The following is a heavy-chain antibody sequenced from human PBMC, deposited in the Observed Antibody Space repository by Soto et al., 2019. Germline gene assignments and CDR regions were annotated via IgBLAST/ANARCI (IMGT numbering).Heavy chain of an antibody. CDR1: GGTFSSYT. V-gene: IGHV1-69*02. D-gene: IGHD1-7*01. Sequence: QVQLVQSGAEVKKPGSSVKVSCKASGGTFSSYTISWVRQAPGQGLEWMGRIIPILGIANYAQKFQGRVTITADKSTSTAYMELSSLRSEDTAVYYCARTLNWNYGDYFDYWGQGTLVTVSS. CDR3: ARTLNWNYGDYFDY. CDR2: IIPILGIA. J-gene: IGHJ4*02.